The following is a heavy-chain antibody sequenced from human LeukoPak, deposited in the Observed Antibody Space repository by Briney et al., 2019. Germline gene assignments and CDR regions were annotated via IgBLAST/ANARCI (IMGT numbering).Heavy chain of an antibody. CDR3: ARGVYIAAAQYGY. V-gene: IGHV4-59*01. Sequence: SETLSLTCAVSGGSISSYYWSWIRQPPGKGLEWIGYIYYSGTTNYNPSLKSRVTISVDTSKSQFSLKLSSVTAADTAVYYCARGVYIAAAQYGYWGQGTLVTVSS. J-gene: IGHJ4*02. CDR2: IYYSGTT. CDR1: GGSISSYY. D-gene: IGHD6-13*01.